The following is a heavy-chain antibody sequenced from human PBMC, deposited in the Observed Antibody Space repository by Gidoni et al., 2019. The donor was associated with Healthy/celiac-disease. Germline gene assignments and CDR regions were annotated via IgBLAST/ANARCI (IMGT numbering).Heavy chain of an antibody. D-gene: IGHD4-17*01. CDR3: ARLSDYGGNSGAARLDY. J-gene: IGHJ4*02. Sequence: EVQLVQSGAEVKKPGASLTISCKGSGYSFTSYWIGWVRQMPGKGLEWMGIIYPGDSDTRYSPSFQGQVTISADKSISTAYLQWSSLKASDTAMYYCARLSDYGGNSGAARLDYWGQGTLVTVSS. CDR2: IYPGDSDT. V-gene: IGHV5-51*01. CDR1: GYSFTSYW.